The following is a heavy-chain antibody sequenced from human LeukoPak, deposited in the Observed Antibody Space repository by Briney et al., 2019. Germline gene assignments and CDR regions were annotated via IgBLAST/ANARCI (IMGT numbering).Heavy chain of an antibody. CDR3: ARERGGSTYYYGSGSYRYYYYYGMDV. CDR1: GGSFSGYY. CDR2: INHSGST. Sequence: SSETLSLTCAVYGGSFSGYYWSWIRQPPGKGLEWIGEINHSGSTNYNPSLKSRVTISVDTPKNQFSLKLSSVTAADTAVYYCARERGGSTYYYGSGSYRYYYYYGMDVWGQGTTVTVSS. D-gene: IGHD3-10*01. V-gene: IGHV4-34*01. J-gene: IGHJ6*02.